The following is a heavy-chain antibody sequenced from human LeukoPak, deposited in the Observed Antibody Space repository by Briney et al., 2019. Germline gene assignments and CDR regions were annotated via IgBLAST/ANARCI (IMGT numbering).Heavy chain of an antibody. Sequence: SVNVSCKASGCSFSSYGISWVRQAPAQGLEWMGGIIPIFSRANYAHKFPGRVTITADESTSTAYMELSRLRSEDTAVYYCARGPPYYGSSGYSSHGYFDYWGQGTLVTVSS. CDR2: IIPIFSRA. V-gene: IGHV1-69*13. CDR3: ARGPPYYGSSGYSSHGYFDY. J-gene: IGHJ4*02. CDR1: GCSFSSYG. D-gene: IGHD3-22*01.